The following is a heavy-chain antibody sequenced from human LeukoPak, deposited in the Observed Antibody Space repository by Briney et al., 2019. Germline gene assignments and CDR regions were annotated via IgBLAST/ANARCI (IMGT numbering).Heavy chain of an antibody. Sequence: GGSLRLSCAAFGFTVSSNQMSWVRQAPGKGLEWVSLIYSAGGTHYVDSVKGRFTISRDNSKNTLYLQMDNLRAEDTAVYYCAKDPFNIFGGLWGQGTLVTVSA. V-gene: IGHV3-53*01. J-gene: IGHJ4*02. D-gene: IGHD3-16*01. CDR1: GFTVSSNQ. CDR2: IYSAGGT. CDR3: AKDPFNIFGGL.